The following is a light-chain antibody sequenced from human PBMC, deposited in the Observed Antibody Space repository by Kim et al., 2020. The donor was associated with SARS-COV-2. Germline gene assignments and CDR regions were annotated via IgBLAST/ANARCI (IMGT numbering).Light chain of an antibody. Sequence: GQSITISCTGTSSDVGAHDFVSWYQQNPGRAPKLIIYDVTNRPSGISNRFSGSKSVNTASLTISGLQPGDEADYYCSSYTSSGTLVFGGGTQLTVL. CDR2: DVT. J-gene: IGLJ2*01. CDR1: SSDVGAHDF. CDR3: SSYTSSGTLV. V-gene: IGLV2-14*03.